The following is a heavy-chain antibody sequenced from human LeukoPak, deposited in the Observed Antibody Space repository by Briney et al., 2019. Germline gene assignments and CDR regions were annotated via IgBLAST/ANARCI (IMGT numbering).Heavy chain of an antibody. D-gene: IGHD2-2*01. CDR3: AIEPGYCSSTSCRNFDY. Sequence: SETLSLTCAVYGGSFSGYYWSWIRQPPGKGLEWIGEINHSGSTNYNPSLKSRVTISVDTSKNQFSLKLSSVTAADTAVYYCAIEPGYCSSTSCRNFDYWGQGTLVTVSS. CDR2: INHSGST. J-gene: IGHJ4*02. CDR1: GGSFSGYY. V-gene: IGHV4-34*01.